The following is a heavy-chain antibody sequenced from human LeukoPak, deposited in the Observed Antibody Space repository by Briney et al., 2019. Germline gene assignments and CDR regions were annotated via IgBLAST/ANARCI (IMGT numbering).Heavy chain of an antibody. J-gene: IGHJ5*02. Sequence: PGGSLRLSCAASGFTFSSYGMHWVRRAPGKGLEWVAVISYDGSNKYYADSVKGRFTISRDNSKNTLYLQMNSLRAEDTAVYYCAKVGIPAATRSWFDPWGQGTLVTVSS. CDR2: ISYDGSNK. CDR3: AKVGIPAATRSWFDP. V-gene: IGHV3-30*18. D-gene: IGHD2-2*01. CDR1: GFTFSSYG.